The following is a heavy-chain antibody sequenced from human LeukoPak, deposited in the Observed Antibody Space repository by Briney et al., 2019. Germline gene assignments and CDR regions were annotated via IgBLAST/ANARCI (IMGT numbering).Heavy chain of an antibody. Sequence: SQTLFLTCTVSGGSISSGSYYWSWIRQPAGKGLEWIGRIYTSGSTNYNPSLKSRVTISVDTSKNQFSLKLSSVTAADTAVYYCARDAFYGDGYKFDYWGQGTLVTVSS. CDR3: ARDAFYGDGYKFDY. V-gene: IGHV4-61*02. CDR2: IYTSGST. CDR1: GGSISSGSYY. J-gene: IGHJ4*02. D-gene: IGHD5-24*01.